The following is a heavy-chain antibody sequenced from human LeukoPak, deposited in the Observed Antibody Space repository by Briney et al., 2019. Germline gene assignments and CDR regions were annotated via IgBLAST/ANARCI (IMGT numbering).Heavy chain of an antibody. Sequence: PGGSLRLSCAASKFTFSSYTVSWVRQAPGRGLEWVSSISGSGGTTYYADSVQGRFTISRDNSKNLLYLQMNSLRVEDTAVYYCAKDPNGDYIGTFDIWGQGTMVTVSS. CDR2: ISGSGGTT. CDR3: AKDPNGDYIGTFDI. CDR1: KFTFSSYT. J-gene: IGHJ3*02. V-gene: IGHV3-23*01. D-gene: IGHD4-17*01.